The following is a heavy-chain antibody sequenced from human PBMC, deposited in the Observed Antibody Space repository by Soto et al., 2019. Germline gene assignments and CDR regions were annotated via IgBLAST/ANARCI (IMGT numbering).Heavy chain of an antibody. CDR1: GGSVSDKRW. CDR2: TFRKGDT. Sequence: SETLSLTCALSGGSVSDKRWWTWVRQTPGKGLEWIGETFRKGDTNYNAFLKSRVSISTDKSRNQVSLILTSVTAADTAVYYCASYVGTGGYGDFDIWGQGTAVTVSS. D-gene: IGHD2-21*02. V-gene: IGHV4-4*02. CDR3: ASYVGTGGYGDFDI. J-gene: IGHJ3*02.